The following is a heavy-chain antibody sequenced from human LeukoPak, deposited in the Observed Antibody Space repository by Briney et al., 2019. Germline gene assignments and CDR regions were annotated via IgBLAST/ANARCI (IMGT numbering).Heavy chain of an antibody. Sequence: TGGSLRLSCAASGFTFSSYEMNWVRQAPGKGLEWVSYISSSGSTIYYADSVKGRLTISRDNAKNSLYLQMNSLRAEDTAVYYCARDRRFGELDWFDPWGQGTLVTVSS. CDR1: GFTFSSYE. D-gene: IGHD3-10*01. CDR3: ARDRRFGELDWFDP. J-gene: IGHJ5*02. V-gene: IGHV3-48*03. CDR2: ISSSGSTI.